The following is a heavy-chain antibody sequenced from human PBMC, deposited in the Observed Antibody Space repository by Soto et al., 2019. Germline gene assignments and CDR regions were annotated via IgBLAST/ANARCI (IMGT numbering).Heavy chain of an antibody. Sequence: QVQLVQSGAEVKKPGASVKVSCKASGYTFTSYDINWVRQATGQGLEWMGWMNPNSANTGYAQKFQGRVTMTRNTXXXXXXXXXXSLRSEDTAVYYCAREGVRGMDVWGQGTTVTVSS. J-gene: IGHJ6*02. D-gene: IGHD3-16*01. CDR3: AREGVRGMDV. V-gene: IGHV1-8*01. CDR1: GYTFTSYD. CDR2: MNPNSANT.